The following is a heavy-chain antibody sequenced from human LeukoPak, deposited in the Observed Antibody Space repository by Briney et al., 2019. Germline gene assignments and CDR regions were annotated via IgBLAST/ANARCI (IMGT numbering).Heavy chain of an antibody. CDR3: EIALLSWSGYYPSLDS. Sequence: GGSLRLSGAASGFAFGNYAMSWVRPAAGKGLTWVSTIISSGGTTFSADSVKGLFTISRDNSKNTLSLQMDSLRAEDTAVYYCEIALLSWSGYYPSLDSCGQVILVTVSS. V-gene: IGHV3-23*01. J-gene: IGHJ4*02. D-gene: IGHD3-3*01. CDR2: IISSGGTT. CDR1: GFAFGNYA.